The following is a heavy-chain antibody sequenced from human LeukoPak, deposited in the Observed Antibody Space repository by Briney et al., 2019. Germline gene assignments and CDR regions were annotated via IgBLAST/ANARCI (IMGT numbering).Heavy chain of an antibody. CDR1: GFTFSSYW. CDR2: IKQDGSEK. CDR3: AREKDIVVVVAALPPDY. J-gene: IGHJ4*02. V-gene: IGHV3-7*01. Sequence: SGGSLRLSCAASGFTFSSYWMSWVRQAPGKGLEWVANIKQDGSEKYYVDSVKGRFTISRDNAKNSLYLQMNSLRAEDTAVYYCAREKDIVVVVAALPPDYWGQGTLVTVSS. D-gene: IGHD2-15*01.